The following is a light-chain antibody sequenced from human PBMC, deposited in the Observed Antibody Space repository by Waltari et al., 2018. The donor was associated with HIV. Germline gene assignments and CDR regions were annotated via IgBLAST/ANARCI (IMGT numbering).Light chain of an antibody. CDR1: SSK. J-gene: IGLJ3*02. Sequence: QSVLTQPPSLSGAPGQTVTISCTGTSSKLLIYRNTSRPSGVPDRFSGSKSGTSASLTITGLQADDEADYYCQSYDSSLSAWVFGGGTKLTVL. CDR2: RNT. V-gene: IGLV1-40*01. CDR3: QSYDSSLSAWV.